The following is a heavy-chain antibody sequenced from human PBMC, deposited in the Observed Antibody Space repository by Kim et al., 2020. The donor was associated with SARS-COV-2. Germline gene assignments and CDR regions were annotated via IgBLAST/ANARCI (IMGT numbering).Heavy chain of an antibody. V-gene: IGHV1-3*01. CDR3: ARGWSATGIDP. J-gene: IGHJ5*02. Sequence: TKYSQRFQGRVTITRDTSASTVYMELSSLTSDDTAIYYCARGWSATGIDPWGQGTLVTVSS. CDR2: T. D-gene: IGHD2-15*01.